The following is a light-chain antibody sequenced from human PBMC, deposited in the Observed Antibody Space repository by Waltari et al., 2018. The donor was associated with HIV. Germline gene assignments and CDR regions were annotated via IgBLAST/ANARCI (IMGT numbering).Light chain of an antibody. CDR3: YAASVTGVL. CDR2: KNT. J-gene: IGLJ2*01. Sequence: SSGLTQPPSVTVSVGQPVRITCSGDFLARTNARWMQERPGQAPEVVMIKNTERVPGIPDRFAGSRSGTSVTLTIYRAQFEDEGHYICYAASVTGVLFGGGTRVTVL. CDR1: FLARTN. V-gene: IGLV3-27*01.